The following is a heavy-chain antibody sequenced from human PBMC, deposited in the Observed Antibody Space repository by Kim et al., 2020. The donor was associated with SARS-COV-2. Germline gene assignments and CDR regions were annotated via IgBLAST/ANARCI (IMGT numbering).Heavy chain of an antibody. J-gene: IGHJ6*02. CDR2: INHSGST. CDR3: ARGNPVTTFYYYYGMDV. Sequence: SETLSLTCAVYGGSFSGYYWSWIRQPPGNGLEWIGEINHSGSTNYNPSLKSRVTISVDTSKNQFSLKLSSVTAADTAVYYCARGNPVTTFYYYYGMDVWGQGTTVTVSS. D-gene: IGHD4-4*01. V-gene: IGHV4-34*01. CDR1: GGSFSGYY.